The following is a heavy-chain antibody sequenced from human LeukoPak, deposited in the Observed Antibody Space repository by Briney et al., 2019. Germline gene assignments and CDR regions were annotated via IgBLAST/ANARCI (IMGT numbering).Heavy chain of an antibody. CDR2: INPSGGST. J-gene: IGHJ4*02. CDR3: ARGDPFDY. CDR1: EYTFTKYY. Sequence: ASMKVSCKTSEYTFTKYYMHWARQAPGQGLEWMGIINPSGGSTTYAQKFQGRVTMTRDTSTRTLYMELSSLRSDDTAVYYCARGDPFDYWGQGTLVTVSS. V-gene: IGHV1-46*01.